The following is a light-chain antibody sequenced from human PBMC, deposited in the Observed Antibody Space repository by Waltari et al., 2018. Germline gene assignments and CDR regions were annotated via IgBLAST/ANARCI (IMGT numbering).Light chain of an antibody. CDR2: EVS. V-gene: IGKV2-30*01. Sequence: DVVMTQSPLSLPVTLGQPASISCRSSQSLVSSDGNTYLSWFHQRPGQSPRRLIYEVSNRDSGVPDRFSGSGSGTDFTLKISRVEAEDVGVYYCMQGAHWVTTFGQGTKVEIK. CDR3: MQGAHWVTT. CDR1: QSLVSSDGNTY. J-gene: IGKJ1*01.